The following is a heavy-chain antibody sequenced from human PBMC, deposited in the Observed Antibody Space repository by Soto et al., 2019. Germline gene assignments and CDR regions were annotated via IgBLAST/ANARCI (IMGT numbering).Heavy chain of an antibody. J-gene: IGHJ5*02. Sequence: SETLSLTCAVYGGSFSGYYWSWIRQPPGKGLEWIGEINHSGSTNYNPSLKSRVTISVDTPKNQFSLKLSSVTAADTAVYYCARGSGYDILTGYSENWFDPWGQGTLVTVSS. CDR2: INHSGST. CDR3: ARGSGYDILTGYSENWFDP. D-gene: IGHD3-9*01. V-gene: IGHV4-34*01. CDR1: GGSFSGYY.